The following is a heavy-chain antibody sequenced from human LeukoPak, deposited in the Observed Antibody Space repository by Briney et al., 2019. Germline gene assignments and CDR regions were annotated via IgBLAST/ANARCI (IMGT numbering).Heavy chain of an antibody. CDR3: ATGSFGFDAFDI. D-gene: IGHD3-10*01. V-gene: IGHV4-59*08. CDR1: GGSISHYY. J-gene: IGHJ3*02. CDR2: VFYSGST. Sequence: PSQTLSLTCTVSGGSISHYYWSWIRQPPGKGLEWIGYVFYSGSTKYNPSLKSRATFSVETSKNQFSLKLSSVTAADTAVYYCATGSFGFDAFDIWGQGTMVSVSS.